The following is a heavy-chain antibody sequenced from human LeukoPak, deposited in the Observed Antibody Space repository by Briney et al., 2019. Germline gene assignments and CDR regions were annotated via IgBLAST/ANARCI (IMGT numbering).Heavy chain of an antibody. V-gene: IGHV3-7*04. CDR1: KFTFSDYF. CDR2: MNKIGNEK. D-gene: IGHD3-16*01. CDR3: ARGTYYYEF. Sequence: PGGSLRLSCAASKFTFSDYFMTWVRQAPGKGLEWVAYMNKIGNEKKYVDSVKGRFTISRDNAKNSLYLQMNRLSAEDTAVYYCARGTYYYEFWGQGTLVTVSS. J-gene: IGHJ4*02.